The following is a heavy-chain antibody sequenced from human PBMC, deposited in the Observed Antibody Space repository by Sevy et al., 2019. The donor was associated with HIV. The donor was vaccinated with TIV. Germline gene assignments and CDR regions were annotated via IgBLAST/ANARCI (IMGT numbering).Heavy chain of an antibody. D-gene: IGHD3-10*01. V-gene: IGHV3-9*01. Sequence: GGSLRLSCAASGFTFDDYAMHWVRQAPGKGLEWVSGISWNSGSIGYADSVKGPFTISRDNAKNSLYLQMNSLRAEDTALYYCAKGRSYGSGAPYYFDYWGQGTLVTVSS. J-gene: IGHJ4*02. CDR2: ISWNSGSI. CDR3: AKGRSYGSGAPYYFDY. CDR1: GFTFDDYA.